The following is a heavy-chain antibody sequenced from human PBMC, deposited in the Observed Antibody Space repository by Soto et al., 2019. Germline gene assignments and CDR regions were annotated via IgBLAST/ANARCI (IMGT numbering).Heavy chain of an antibody. Sequence: EVQLVESGGGLVKPGGSLRLSCAASGFTFSSYSMNWVRQAPGKGLEWVSSISSSSSYIYYADSVKGRFTISRDNAKNSLYLQMNSLRAEDTAVYYCARDHGDMSRMDYWGQGTLVTVSS. V-gene: IGHV3-21*01. CDR1: GFTFSSYS. D-gene: IGHD2-15*01. CDR3: ARDHGDMSRMDY. CDR2: ISSSSSYI. J-gene: IGHJ4*02.